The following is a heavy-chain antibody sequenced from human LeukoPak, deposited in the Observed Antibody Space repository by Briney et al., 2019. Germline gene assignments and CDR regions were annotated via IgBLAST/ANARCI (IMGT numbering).Heavy chain of an antibody. Sequence: GEALKISWKGSGYIFTTCWIGVVRQMPGKGLEVMGIISPLTYETRDSTSFQGQVTISADKSITTAFLQWSSLRGSDTAMYYCARLRDGSYGETFDFWGPGTMVTVSS. J-gene: IGHJ3*01. CDR2: ISPLTYET. D-gene: IGHD1-26*01. CDR1: GYIFTTCW. V-gene: IGHV5-51*01. CDR3: ARLRDGSYGETFDF.